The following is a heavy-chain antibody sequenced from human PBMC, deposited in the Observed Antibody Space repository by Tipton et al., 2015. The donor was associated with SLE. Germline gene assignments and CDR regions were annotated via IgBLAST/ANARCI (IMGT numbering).Heavy chain of an antibody. CDR2: IYYSGST. J-gene: IGHJ4*02. CDR1: GGFISSSSYY. Sequence: TLSLTCTVSGGFISSSSYYWGWIRPPPGKGLEWIGSIYYSGSTYYNPSLKSRVTISVDTSKNQFSLKLSSVTAADTAVYYCARHGVIMVELRGWVDYWGQGTLVTVSS. V-gene: IGHV4-39*07. D-gene: IGHD1-7*01. CDR3: ARHGVIMVELRGWVDY.